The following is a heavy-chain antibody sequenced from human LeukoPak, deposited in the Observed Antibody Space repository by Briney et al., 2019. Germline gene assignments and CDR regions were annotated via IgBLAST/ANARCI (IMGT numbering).Heavy chain of an antibody. CDR2: IWYDGSNK. CDR1: GFTLSSYG. D-gene: IGHD4-11*01. CDR3: AKDPDYPYHYYYYMDV. V-gene: IGHV3-33*06. J-gene: IGHJ6*03. Sequence: AGSLRLSCAASGFTLSSYGMHWVRRAPGKGLEWVAVIWYDGSNKYYADSVNGRFTSSRDNSKNTLYLQMNSLRAEDTAVYYCAKDPDYPYHYYYYMDVWDKGTTVTVSS.